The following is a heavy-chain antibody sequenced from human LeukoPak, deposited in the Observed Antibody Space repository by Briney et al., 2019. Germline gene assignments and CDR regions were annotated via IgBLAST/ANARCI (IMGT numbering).Heavy chain of an antibody. V-gene: IGHV3-23*01. CDR2: ISGSAGNT. D-gene: IGHD1-26*01. CDR3: ANVEWPLDY. J-gene: IGHJ4*02. Sequence: PGGSLRLSCAASGFTFSNNAMSWVRQAPGKGLEWVSAISGSAGNTYYADSVKGRFTISRDNSRNTQYLQMNSLRAEDTAIYYCANVEWPLDYWGQGTLVTVSS. CDR1: GFTFSNNA.